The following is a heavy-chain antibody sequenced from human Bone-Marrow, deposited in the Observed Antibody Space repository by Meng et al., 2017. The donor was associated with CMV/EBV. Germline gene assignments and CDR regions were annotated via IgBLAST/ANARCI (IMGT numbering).Heavy chain of an antibody. CDR1: GFTFSDYY. J-gene: IGHJ6*02. D-gene: IGHD3-3*01. CDR2: ISSSSSYI. CDR3: ARGGVRDDFWSGYYSLRGGMDV. V-gene: IGHV3-21*01. Sequence: GESLKISCAASGFTFSDYYMNWVRQAPGKGLEWVSSISSSSSYIYYADSVKGRFTISRDNAKNSLYLQMNSLRAEDTAVYYCARGGVRDDFWSGYYSLRGGMDVWGQGTTVTVSS.